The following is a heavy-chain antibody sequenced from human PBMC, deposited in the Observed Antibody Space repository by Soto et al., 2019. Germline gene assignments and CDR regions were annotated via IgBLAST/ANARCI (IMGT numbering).Heavy chain of an antibody. Sequence: QVQLVESGGGVVQPGRSLRLSCAASGFTFSSYGMHWVRQAPGKGLEWVAVISYDGSNKYYADSVKGRFTISRDNSKNTLYLQMNSLRAEDTAVYYCAKIASGYSGYEHDYWGQGTLVTVSS. V-gene: IGHV3-30*18. CDR1: GFTFSSYG. CDR2: ISYDGSNK. CDR3: AKIASGYSGYEHDY. J-gene: IGHJ4*02. D-gene: IGHD5-12*01.